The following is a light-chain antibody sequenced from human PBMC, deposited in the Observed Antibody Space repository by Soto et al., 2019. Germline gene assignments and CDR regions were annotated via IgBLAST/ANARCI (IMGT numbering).Light chain of an antibody. V-gene: IGKV1-6*01. Sequence: AIQMTQSPTSLSASVGDRVIITCRASQDISKDLGWYQQKPGKAPKFLIYSATSTQSGVPSTFSGSGFGTDFTITISRLHPEDFATYYCLQDHDYPRTFGQGTKVQF. CDR1: QDISKD. CDR3: LQDHDYPRT. CDR2: SAT. J-gene: IGKJ1*01.